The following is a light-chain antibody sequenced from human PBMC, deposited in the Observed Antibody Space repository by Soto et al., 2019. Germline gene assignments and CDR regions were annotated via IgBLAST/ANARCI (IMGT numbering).Light chain of an antibody. CDR3: QHYHNWPRLT. CDR2: GAS. Sequence: EIVMTQSPATLSVSPGERATLSCRASQSVGKNLAWYQQKPGQAPRLLMYGASTRATGVPNRVSGSGSGTEFTLTISSLQSEDVAIYYCQHYHNWPRLTFGGGTNVEIK. V-gene: IGKV3-15*01. J-gene: IGKJ4*01. CDR1: QSVGKN.